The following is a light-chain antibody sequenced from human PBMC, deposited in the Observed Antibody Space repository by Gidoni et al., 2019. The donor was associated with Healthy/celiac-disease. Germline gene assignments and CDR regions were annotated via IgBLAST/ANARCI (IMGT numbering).Light chain of an antibody. CDR2: GAS. J-gene: IGKJ2*01. Sequence: EIVLTQSPGTLSLSPGERATLSCTASQSVSSSYLAWYQQKPGQAPRLLIYGASSRAPGIPDRFSGSGSGTDFTLTISRLEPEDFAVYYCQQYGSSPSYTFGQXTKLEIK. V-gene: IGKV3-20*01. CDR1: QSVSSSY. CDR3: QQYGSSPSYT.